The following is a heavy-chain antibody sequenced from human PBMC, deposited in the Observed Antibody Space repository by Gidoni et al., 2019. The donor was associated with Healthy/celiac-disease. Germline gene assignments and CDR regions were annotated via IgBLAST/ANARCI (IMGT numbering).Heavy chain of an antibody. V-gene: IGHV3-72*01. J-gene: IGHJ3*02. CDR3: ARTSFEDFAFDI. D-gene: IGHD2-15*01. CDR1: GFTFSDHY. Sequence: EVQLVESGGGLVQPGGSLRLSCAASGFTFSDHYMDWVRQAPGKGLEWVSRTRNKANSYTTEYAASVKGRFTISRDDSKNSLYLQMNSLKTEDTAVYYCARTSFEDFAFDIWGQGTMVTVSS. CDR2: TRNKANSYTT.